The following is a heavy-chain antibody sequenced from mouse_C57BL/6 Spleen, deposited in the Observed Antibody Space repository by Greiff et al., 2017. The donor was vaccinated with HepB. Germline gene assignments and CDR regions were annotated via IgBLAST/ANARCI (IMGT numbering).Heavy chain of an antibody. V-gene: IGHV1-64*01. D-gene: IGHD1-1*01. CDR3: ARTLYGYYAMDY. CDR1: GYTFTSYW. CDR2: IHPNSGST. Sequence: QVQLKQPGAELVKPGASVKLSCKASGYTFTSYWMHWVKQRPGQGLEWIGMIHPNSGSTNYNEKFKSKATLTVDKSSSTAYMQLSSLTSEDSAVYYCARTLYGYYAMDYWGQGTSVTVSS. J-gene: IGHJ4*01.